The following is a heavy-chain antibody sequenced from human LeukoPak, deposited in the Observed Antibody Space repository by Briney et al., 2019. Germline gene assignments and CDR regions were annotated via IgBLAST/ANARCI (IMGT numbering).Heavy chain of an antibody. D-gene: IGHD3-10*01. J-gene: IGHJ3*02. V-gene: IGHV3-21*01. CDR3: ALLWFGDYDAFDI. CDR2: ISSSSSYI. CDR1: GFTFSSYS. Sequence: GGSLRLSCAASGFTFSSYSMNWVRQAPGKGLEWVSSISSSSSYIYYADSVKGRFTISRDNAKNSLYLQMNSLRAEDTAVYYCALLWFGDYDAFDIWGQGTMVTVSS.